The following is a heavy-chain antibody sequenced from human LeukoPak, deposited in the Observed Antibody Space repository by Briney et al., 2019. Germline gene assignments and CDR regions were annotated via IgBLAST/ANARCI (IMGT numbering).Heavy chain of an antibody. Sequence: PSETLSLTCAVYGGSFSGYYWSWIRQPPGKGLEWIGEINHSGSTNYNPSLKSRVTISVDTSKNQFSLKLSSVTAADTAVYYCARHAISGWIDYWGQGTLVTVSS. CDR2: INHSGST. CDR1: GGSFSGYY. CDR3: ARHAISGWIDY. J-gene: IGHJ4*02. V-gene: IGHV4-34*01. D-gene: IGHD6-19*01.